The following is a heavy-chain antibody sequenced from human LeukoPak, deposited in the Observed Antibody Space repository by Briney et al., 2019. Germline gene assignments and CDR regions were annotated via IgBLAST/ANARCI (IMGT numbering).Heavy chain of an antibody. CDR3: ARKGGPLGPPFDN. CDR1: GGSISSYY. V-gene: IGHV4-59*01. D-gene: IGHD7-27*01. CDR2: IYSSGST. J-gene: IGHJ4*02. Sequence: PSETLSLTCTVSGGSISSYYWSWIRQPPGKGLEWIGYIYSSGSTNYNPSLKSRVTISVDTSKKQLSLKLSSVTAADTAVYYCARKGGPLGPPFDNWGRGTLVTVSS.